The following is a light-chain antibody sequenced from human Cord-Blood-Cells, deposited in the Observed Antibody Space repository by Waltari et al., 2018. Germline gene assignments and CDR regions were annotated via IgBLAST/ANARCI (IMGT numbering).Light chain of an antibody. CDR1: QSVSSY. Sequence: EIVLTQSPATLSLSPGERATLSCRASQSVSSYLAWYQQKPGQAPSLLIYDASNRATGIPARFSGSGSGTDFTLLISSLEPEDFAVYYCQQRSNFTFGPGTKVDIK. J-gene: IGKJ3*01. CDR2: DAS. CDR3: QQRSNFT. V-gene: IGKV3-11*01.